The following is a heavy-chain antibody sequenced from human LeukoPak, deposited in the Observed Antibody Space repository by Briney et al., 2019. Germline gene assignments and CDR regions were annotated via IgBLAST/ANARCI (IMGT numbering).Heavy chain of an antibody. CDR2: ISYDGSNK. CDR3: AKDGIFGVVPDYFDY. D-gene: IGHD3-3*02. V-gene: IGHV3-30*18. Sequence: GGSLRLSCAASGFTFSSYGMHWVRQAPGKGLEWVAVISYDGSNKYYADSVKGRFTVSRDNSKNTLYLQMNSLRAEDTAVYYCAKDGIFGVVPDYFDYWGQGTLVTVSS. J-gene: IGHJ4*02. CDR1: GFTFSSYG.